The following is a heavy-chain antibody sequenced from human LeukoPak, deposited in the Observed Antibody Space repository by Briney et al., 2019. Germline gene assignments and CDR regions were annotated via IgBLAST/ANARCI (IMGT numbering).Heavy chain of an antibody. D-gene: IGHD2-2*02. CDR2: ISSSSSYI. CDR3: ARSSPHCSSTSCYNDAFDI. V-gene: IGHV3-21*01. J-gene: IGHJ3*02. CDR1: GFTFSSYS. Sequence: PGGSLRLSCAASGFTFSSYSMNWLRQATGKGLEWVSSISSSSSYIYYADSVNGRFTISRDNAKNSLYLQMNSLRAEDTAVYYCARSSPHCSSTSCYNDAFDIWGQGTMVTVSS.